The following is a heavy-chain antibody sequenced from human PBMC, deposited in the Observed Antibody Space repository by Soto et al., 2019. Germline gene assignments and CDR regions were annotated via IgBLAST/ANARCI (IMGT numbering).Heavy chain of an antibody. CDR2: IWYDGSNK. CDR1: GFTFSSYG. V-gene: IGHV3-33*01. CDR3: ARDLGSSSPYGMDF. Sequence: PGGSLRLSCAASGFTFSSYGMHWVRQAPGKGLEWVAVIWYDGSNKYYADSVKGRFTISRDNSKNTLYLQMNSLRAEDTAVYYCARDLGSSSPYGMDFWGQGTTVTVSS. J-gene: IGHJ6*02. D-gene: IGHD6-13*01.